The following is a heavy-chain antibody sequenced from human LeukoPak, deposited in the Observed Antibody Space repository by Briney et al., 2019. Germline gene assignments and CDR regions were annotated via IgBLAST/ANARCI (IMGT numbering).Heavy chain of an antibody. CDR1: GYTFTGYY. CDR2: MNPNSGGT. V-gene: IGHV1-2*02. D-gene: IGHD2-2*02. CDR3: ARWALPAAIPARSVDY. J-gene: IGHJ4*02. Sequence: ASVKVSCKASGYTFTGYYMHWVRQAPGQELESMGWMNPNSGGTNSAQKFQGRVTMTRDTSISTAYMELSRLRSDDTAVYYCARWALPAAIPARSVDYWGQGTLVTVSS.